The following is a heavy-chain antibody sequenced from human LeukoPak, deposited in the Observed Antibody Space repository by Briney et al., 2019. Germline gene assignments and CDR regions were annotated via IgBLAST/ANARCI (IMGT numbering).Heavy chain of an antibody. J-gene: IGHJ4*02. CDR2: ISFDGNSK. V-gene: IGHV3-30*18. Sequence: GGSLRLSCAASGFTFSSYGIHWLRQSPDKGLEWVALISFDGNSKFYADSVEGRFTLSRDNSKNTLYLQMNSLRAEDTAVYYCAKEPYDFWSGYFDYWGQGTLVTVSS. CDR3: AKEPYDFWSGYFDY. CDR1: GFTFSSYG. D-gene: IGHD3-3*01.